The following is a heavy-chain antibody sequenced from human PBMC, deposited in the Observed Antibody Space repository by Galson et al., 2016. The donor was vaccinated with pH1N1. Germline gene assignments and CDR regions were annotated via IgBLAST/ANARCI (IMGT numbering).Heavy chain of an antibody. V-gene: IGHV3-48*03. CDR1: GFIFSDYA. Sequence: SLRLSCAASGFIFSDYAMNWVRQAPGKGLEWISYIRGGGTDIYYADSVRGRFTISRDDAKNSLYLQMSSLRAEDTALYYCVRDHLWAFDYWGQGVQATVSS. J-gene: IGHJ4*02. CDR3: VRDHLWAFDY. D-gene: IGHD1-26*01. CDR2: IRGGGTDI.